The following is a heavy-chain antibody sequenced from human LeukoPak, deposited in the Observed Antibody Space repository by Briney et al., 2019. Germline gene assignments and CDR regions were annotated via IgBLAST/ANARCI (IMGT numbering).Heavy chain of an antibody. J-gene: IGHJ4*02. D-gene: IGHD5-18*01. CDR2: INHSGST. CDR3: GRTGGRLGSYAYSRRQFQFDY. Sequence: PSETLSLTCAVYSGSFSCYYWSWIRQPPGKGLEWIGEINHSGSTNYNPSLKSRVTISVDTSKNQFSLKLSSVTAADTAVYYCGRTGGRLGSYAYSRRQFQFDYCGQGTLVTASS. CDR1: SGSFSCYY. V-gene: IGHV4-34*01.